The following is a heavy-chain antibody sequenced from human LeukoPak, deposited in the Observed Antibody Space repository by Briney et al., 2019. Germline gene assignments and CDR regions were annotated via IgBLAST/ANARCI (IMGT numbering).Heavy chain of an antibody. V-gene: IGHV3-30-3*01. Sequence: GGSLRLSCAASGFPFNSFAIHWVRQAPGKGLEWVAVISYAGNNEYYADSVKGRFTISRDNSKNALYLQMNSLRAEDTAVYYCARWYSSAIDYWGQGTLVTVSS. D-gene: IGHD6-25*01. CDR3: ARWYSSAIDY. CDR2: ISYAGNNE. J-gene: IGHJ4*02. CDR1: GFPFNSFA.